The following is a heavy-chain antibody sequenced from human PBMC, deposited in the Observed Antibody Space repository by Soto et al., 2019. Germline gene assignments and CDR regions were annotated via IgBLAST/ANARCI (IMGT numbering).Heavy chain of an antibody. CDR3: ARYVARNGTFDI. J-gene: IGHJ3*02. CDR1: GYTFTSYG. D-gene: IGHD3-16*01. V-gene: IGHV1-18*01. Sequence: EASVKVSCKASGYTFTSYGISWVRQAPGQGLEWTGWISAYNGNTNYAQKLQGRVTMTTDTSTSTAYMELRSLRSDDTAVYYCARYVARNGTFDIWGQGTMVTVSS. CDR2: ISAYNGNT.